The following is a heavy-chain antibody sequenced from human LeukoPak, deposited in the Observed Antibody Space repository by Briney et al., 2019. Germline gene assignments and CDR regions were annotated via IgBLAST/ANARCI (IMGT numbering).Heavy chain of an antibody. Sequence: SETLSLTCTVSGGSISSYYWSWIRQPPGKGLEWIGYIYYSGSTNYNPSLKSRVTISVDTSKNQFSLKLSSVTAADTAVYYCARDDSGYESGWFDPWGQGTLVTVSS. CDR3: ARDDSGYESGWFDP. J-gene: IGHJ5*02. D-gene: IGHD5-12*01. CDR1: GGSISSYY. V-gene: IGHV4-59*01. CDR2: IYYSGST.